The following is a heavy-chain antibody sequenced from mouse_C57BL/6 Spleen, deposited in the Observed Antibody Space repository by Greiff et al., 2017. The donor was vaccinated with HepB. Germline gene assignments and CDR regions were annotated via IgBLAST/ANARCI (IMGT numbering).Heavy chain of an antibody. CDR1: GYTFTSYW. V-gene: IGHV1-55*01. D-gene: IGHD2-10*02. CDR3: CMVTLYYYAMDY. CDR2: IYPGSGST. Sequence: QVQLKQPGAELVKPGASVKMSCKASGYTFTSYWITWVKQRPGQGLEWIGDIYPGSGSTNYNEKFKSKATLTVDTSSSTAYMQLSSLTSEDSAVYYCCMVTLYYYAMDYWGQGTSVTVSS. J-gene: IGHJ4*01.